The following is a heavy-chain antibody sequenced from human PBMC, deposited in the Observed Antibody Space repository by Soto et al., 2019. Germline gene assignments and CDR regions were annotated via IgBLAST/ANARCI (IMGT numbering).Heavy chain of an antibody. J-gene: IGHJ5*01. CDR2: ITSKSTYI. CDR3: ARSGVAALDS. V-gene: IGHV3-21*06. Sequence: EVQLVESGGGLVKPGGSLRLSCAASGFTFRDYSLNWVRQAPGKGLEWVSSITSKSTYIYYADSVKGRFTISRDNAKSSLYLQMDSLRADDTAVYFCARSGVAALDSCGQGTLVTVSS. CDR1: GFTFRDYS. D-gene: IGHD2-8*01.